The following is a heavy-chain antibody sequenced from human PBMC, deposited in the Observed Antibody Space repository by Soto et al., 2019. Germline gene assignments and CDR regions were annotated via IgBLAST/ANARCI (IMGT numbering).Heavy chain of an antibody. CDR3: ARGIEGWYQGRYYYGMDV. J-gene: IGHJ6*02. V-gene: IGHV4-59*01. CDR1: GGSMISYY. CDR2: IYYSGST. Sequence: PSETLSLTCTVSGGSMISYYWSWIRQPPGRGLEWIGYIYYSGSTNYNPSLKSRVTISVDTSKNQFSLKLSSVTAADTAVYYCARGIEGWYQGRYYYGMDVWGQGTTVTVS. D-gene: IGHD6-19*01.